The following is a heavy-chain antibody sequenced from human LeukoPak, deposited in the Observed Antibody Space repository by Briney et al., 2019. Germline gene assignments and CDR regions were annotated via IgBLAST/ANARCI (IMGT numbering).Heavy chain of an antibody. V-gene: IGHV4-39*07. Sequence: SETLSLTCTVSGGSISSSSYYWDWIRQSPGKGLEWIGSIFYSGRTNYNPSLKSRVTISVDKSKNQFSLRLTSVTAADTAVYFCARELSPPDNFFDPWGQGTLVAVSS. CDR2: IFYSGRT. CDR3: ARELSPPDNFFDP. J-gene: IGHJ5*02. D-gene: IGHD2-15*01. CDR1: GGSISSSSYY.